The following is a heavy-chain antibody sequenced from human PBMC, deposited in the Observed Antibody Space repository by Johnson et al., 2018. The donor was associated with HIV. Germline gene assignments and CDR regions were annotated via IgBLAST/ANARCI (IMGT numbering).Heavy chain of an antibody. J-gene: IGHJ3*01. V-gene: IGHV3-30*14. CDR3: ARDGRDLVTRGGFDV. CDR1: GFTFSSYP. CDR2: ISYDGNSK. Sequence: QVQLVESGGGVVQPGRSLRLSCAASGFTFSSYPMHWVRQAPGKGLEWVAFISYDGNSKYFADSVKGRFTISRDNSKNTLYLQMNSLRPEDTAVYYCARDGRDLVTRGGFDVWGPGTVVTVSS. D-gene: IGHD5-18*01.